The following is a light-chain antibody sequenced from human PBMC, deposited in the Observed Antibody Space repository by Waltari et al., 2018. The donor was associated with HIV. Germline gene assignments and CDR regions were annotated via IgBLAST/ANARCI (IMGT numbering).Light chain of an antibody. Sequence: QSAPPQPASLSGSPGPSITISCTGAISALVIYDLVSWYQKYPGKAPQLILYDVNPRPSGISNRFPGSKSGNTASLTISALQGEDEADYYCASYTDSDTLLFGGGTKLTVL. CDR1: ISALVIYDL. J-gene: IGLJ2*01. CDR2: DVN. V-gene: IGLV2-14*01. CDR3: ASYTDSDTLL.